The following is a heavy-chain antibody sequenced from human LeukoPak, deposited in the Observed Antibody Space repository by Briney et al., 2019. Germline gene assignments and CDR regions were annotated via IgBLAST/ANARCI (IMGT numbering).Heavy chain of an antibody. CDR1: GYTFTSYY. V-gene: IGHV1-46*01. D-gene: IGHD6-19*01. CDR2: INPSGGST. J-gene: IGHJ4*02. CDR3: ARVMDIGAPGIAVAGLGY. Sequence: ASVKVSCKASGYTFTSYYMHWVRQAPGQGLEWMGIINPSGGSTSYAQKFQGRVTMTRDTSTSTVYMELSSLRSEDTAVYYCARVMDIGAPGIAVAGLGYWGQGTLVTVSS.